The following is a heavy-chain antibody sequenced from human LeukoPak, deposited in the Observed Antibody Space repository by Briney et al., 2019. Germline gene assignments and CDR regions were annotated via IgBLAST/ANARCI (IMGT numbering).Heavy chain of an antibody. V-gene: IGHV4-39*01. D-gene: IGHD2-2*01. J-gene: IGHJ4*02. CDR1: GGSISSSSYY. CDR3: ARNTGYCSSTSCYVAIFDY. CDR2: IYYSGST. Sequence: PSETLSLTCTVSGGSISSSSYYWGWIRQPPGKGLEWIGSIYYSGSTYYNPSLKSRVTISVDTSKNQFSLKLSSVTAADTAVYYCARNTGYCSSTSCYVAIFDYWGQGTLVTVSS.